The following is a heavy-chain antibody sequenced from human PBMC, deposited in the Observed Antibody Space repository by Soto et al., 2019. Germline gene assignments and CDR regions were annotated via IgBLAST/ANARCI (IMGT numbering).Heavy chain of an antibody. CDR2: INSDDSSR. D-gene: IGHD2-21*01. CDR3: VREAAYHFDP. Sequence: EVQLVESGGGLVQPGGSLGLSCAASGFTFSDYSMHWVRQAPGTGLVWVSRINSDDSSRNSADSVKGRLTISRDNGKNTLYLPMNSVRAEDTAVYYCVREAAYHFDPWGQGTLVTVSS. CDR1: GFTFSDYS. V-gene: IGHV3-74*01. J-gene: IGHJ5*02.